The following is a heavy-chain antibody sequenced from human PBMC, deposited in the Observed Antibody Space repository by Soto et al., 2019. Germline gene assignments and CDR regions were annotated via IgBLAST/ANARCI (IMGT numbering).Heavy chain of an antibody. V-gene: IGHV4-59*01. CDR2: IYYSGST. D-gene: IGHD2-2*01. CDR1: GGSISSYY. J-gene: IGHJ4*02. Sequence: SETLSLTCIVSGGSISSYYWSWVRRPPGKGLEWIGYIYYSGSTNYNPSLKSRVTISVDTSKNQFSLKLSSVTAADTAVYYCARIKECTSTSCFPAYFDYWGQGTLVTVSS. CDR3: ARIKECTSTSCFPAYFDY.